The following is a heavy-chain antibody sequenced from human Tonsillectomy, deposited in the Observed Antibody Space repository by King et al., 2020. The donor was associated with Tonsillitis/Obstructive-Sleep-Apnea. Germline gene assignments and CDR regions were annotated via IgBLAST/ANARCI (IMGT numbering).Heavy chain of an antibody. V-gene: IGHV4-59*08. CDR1: GGSISSYY. D-gene: IGHD5-18*01. CDR2: IYYSGST. Sequence: QLQESGPGLVKPSETLSLTCTVSGGSISSYYWSWIRQPPGKGLEWIGYIYYSGSTNYNPSPKSRVTISVDTSKNQFSLKLSSVTAADTAVYYCAGHDGYSYGYHFDYWGQGTLVTVSS. J-gene: IGHJ4*02. CDR3: AGHDGYSYGYHFDY.